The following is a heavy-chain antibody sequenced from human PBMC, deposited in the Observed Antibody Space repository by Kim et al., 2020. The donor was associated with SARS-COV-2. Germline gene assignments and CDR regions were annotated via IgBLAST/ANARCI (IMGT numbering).Heavy chain of an antibody. V-gene: IGHV1-69*01. D-gene: IGHD4-17*01. J-gene: IGHJ4*02. Sequence: ANYAQKFQGRVTITADESTSTAYMELSSLRSEDTAVYYCARSTVVNGIDYWGQGTLVTVSS. CDR3: ARSTVVNGIDY. CDR2: A.